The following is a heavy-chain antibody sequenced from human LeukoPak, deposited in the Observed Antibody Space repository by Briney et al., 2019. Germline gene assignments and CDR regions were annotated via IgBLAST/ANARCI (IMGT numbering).Heavy chain of an antibody. D-gene: IGHD6-13*01. CDR3: ARDKGIAAAGTGFDY. V-gene: IGHV1-2*02. CDR1: GYTFTGYY. J-gene: IGHJ4*02. Sequence: ASVKVSCKASGYTFTGYYMHWVRQAPGQGLEWMGWINPNSGGTNYAQKFQGRVTMTRDTSISTAYMELSRLRSDDTAVYYCARDKGIAAAGTGFDYWGQGTLVTVSS. CDR2: INPNSGGT.